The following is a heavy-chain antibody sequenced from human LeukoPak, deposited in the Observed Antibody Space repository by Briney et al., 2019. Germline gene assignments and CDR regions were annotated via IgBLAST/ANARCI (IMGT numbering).Heavy chain of an antibody. J-gene: IGHJ4*02. Sequence: GGSLRLSCVASGFTFNSYSMSWVREAPGKGLEWVSLISNGGTTYYADSVKGRFTISRDISENTLYLQMNSLRAEDTAVYYCAKEARQCGPDCFSLLDCWGEGTLVSVSS. D-gene: IGHD2-21*02. CDR1: GFTFNSYS. CDR3: AKEARQCGPDCFSLLDC. V-gene: IGHV3-23*01. CDR2: ISNGGTT.